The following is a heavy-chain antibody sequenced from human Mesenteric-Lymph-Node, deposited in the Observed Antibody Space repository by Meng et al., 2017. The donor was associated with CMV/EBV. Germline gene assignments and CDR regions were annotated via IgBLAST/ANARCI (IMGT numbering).Heavy chain of an antibody. D-gene: IGHD2-2*02. J-gene: IGHJ6*02. Sequence: GESLKISCAVSGFTVSSPYMSWVRQAPGQRLEWVSVIYSGGSTYYADSVKGRFTVSRDKSKNTLFLQMNSLRPGDTAVYYCAVGGRAYCSSTSCYTYGMDVWGQGTTVTVSS. V-gene: IGHV3-66*02. CDR1: GFTVSSPY. CDR2: IYSGGST. CDR3: AVGGRAYCSSTSCYTYGMDV.